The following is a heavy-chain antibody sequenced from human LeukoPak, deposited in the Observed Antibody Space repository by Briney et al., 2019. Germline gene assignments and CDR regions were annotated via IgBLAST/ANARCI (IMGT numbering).Heavy chain of an antibody. CDR2: INPNSCGT. V-gene: IGHV1-2*06. CDR3: ARVLQQWLHFDY. Sequence: LGASVNVSFKASGYTFTCYYMHGVRQAPGQGLEWMGLINPNSCGTNYAHKFQDRLTMTRDTSISTAYMELSRLRSDDTAVYYCARVLQQWLHFDYWGQGTLVTVSS. D-gene: IGHD6-19*01. J-gene: IGHJ4*02. CDR1: GYTFTCYY.